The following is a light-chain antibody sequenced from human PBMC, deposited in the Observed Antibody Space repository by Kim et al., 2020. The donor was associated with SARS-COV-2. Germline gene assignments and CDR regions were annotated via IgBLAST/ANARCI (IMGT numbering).Light chain of an antibody. CDR3: AAWDDSLSGVV. CDR2: RNN. CDR1: SSNIGSNY. Sequence: GQRFTFSCSGSSSNIGSNYVYWYQQLPGTAPKLLIYRNNQRPSGVPDRFSGSKSGTSASRAISGLRSEDEADYYCAAWDDSLSGVVFGGGTKLTVL. J-gene: IGLJ2*01. V-gene: IGLV1-47*01.